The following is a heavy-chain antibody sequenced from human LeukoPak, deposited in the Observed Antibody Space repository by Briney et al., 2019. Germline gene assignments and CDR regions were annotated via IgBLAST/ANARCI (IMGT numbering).Heavy chain of an antibody. CDR2: IRSKAYGGTT. CDR3: TRGLPWLQFRLYFDY. V-gene: IGHV3-49*03. D-gene: IGHD5-24*01. Sequence: LSLTCAVYGGSFSGYYWSWIRQPPGKGLEWVGFIRSKAYGGTTEYAASVKGRFTISRDDSKSIAYLQMNSLKTEDTAVYYCTRGLPWLQFRLYFDYWGQGTLVTVSS. J-gene: IGHJ4*02. CDR1: GGSFSGYY.